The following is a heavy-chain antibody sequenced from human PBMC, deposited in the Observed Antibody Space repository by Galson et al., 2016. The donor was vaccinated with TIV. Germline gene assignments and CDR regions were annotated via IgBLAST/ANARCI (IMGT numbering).Heavy chain of an antibody. CDR2: IVPMFGTT. D-gene: IGHD3-22*01. Sequence: SVKVSCKASGVTFSYFAFSWVRQAPGQGLEWMGGIVPMFGTTNYAQKFQGRVTMSADASTTTAYLELNSLRSEDTAVYYCARGRGIYDSSGYFLFDHCGQGSLVTVSS. CDR3: ARGRGIYDSSGYFLFDH. J-gene: IGHJ5*02. V-gene: IGHV1-69*13. CDR1: GVTFSYFA.